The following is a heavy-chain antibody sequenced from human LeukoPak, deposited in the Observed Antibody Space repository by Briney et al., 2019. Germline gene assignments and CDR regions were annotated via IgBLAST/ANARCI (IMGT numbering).Heavy chain of an antibody. CDR2: IYPGDSDT. Sequence: GESLKISCKGSGYSFTSYWIGWVRQMPGKGLEWMGIIYPGDSDTRYSPSFQGQVTISADKSISTAYLQWSSLKASDTAMYYCARIYDSSGYYYGYGDYWGQGTLVTVSS. D-gene: IGHD3-22*01. J-gene: IGHJ4*02. V-gene: IGHV5-51*01. CDR1: GYSFTSYW. CDR3: ARIYDSSGYYYGYGDY.